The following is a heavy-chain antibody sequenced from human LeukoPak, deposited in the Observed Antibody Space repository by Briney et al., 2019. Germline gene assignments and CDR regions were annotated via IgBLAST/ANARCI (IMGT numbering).Heavy chain of an antibody. CDR3: AGLGYCSSTSCYDDYYYGMDV. CDR2: ISGSGGST. V-gene: IGHV3-23*01. Sequence: PGGSLRLSCAASGFTFSSYAMSWVRQAPGKGLEWVSAISGSGGSTYYADSVKGRFTISRDNAKNSLYLQMNSLRAEDTAVYYCAGLGYCSSTSCYDDYYYGMDVWGQGTTVTVSS. D-gene: IGHD2-2*01. J-gene: IGHJ6*02. CDR1: GFTFSSYA.